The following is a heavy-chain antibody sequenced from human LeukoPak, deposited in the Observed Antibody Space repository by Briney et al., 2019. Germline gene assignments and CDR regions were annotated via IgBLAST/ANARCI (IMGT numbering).Heavy chain of an antibody. D-gene: IGHD5-18*01. CDR3: ARVVTAMVPDY. J-gene: IGHJ4*02. CDR2: IYHSGST. V-gene: IGHV4-38-2*02. Sequence: SETLSLTCTVSGYSISSGYYWGWIRQPPGKGLEWIGSIYHSGSTYYNPSLKSRVTISVDTSKNQFSLKLSSVTAADTAVYYCARVVTAMVPDYWGQGTLVTVSS. CDR1: GYSISSGYY.